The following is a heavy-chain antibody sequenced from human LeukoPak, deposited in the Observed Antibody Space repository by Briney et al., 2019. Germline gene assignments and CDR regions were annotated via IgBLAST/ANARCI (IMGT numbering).Heavy chain of an antibody. V-gene: IGHV4-61*02. Sequence: SETLSLTCTVSGDSISSGRHYWSWIRQPAGKGLEWIGRIHYSGNTKYNPSLNGRLSISMDTSKNQFSLNITPVTAADTAVYYCARGGLYWFDPWGQGTQVTVSS. CDR3: ARGGLYWFDP. D-gene: IGHD3-10*01. J-gene: IGHJ5*02. CDR2: IHYSGNT. CDR1: GDSISSGRHY.